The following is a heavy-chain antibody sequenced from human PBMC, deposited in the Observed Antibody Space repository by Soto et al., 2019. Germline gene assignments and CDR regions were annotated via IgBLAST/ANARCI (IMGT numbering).Heavy chain of an antibody. J-gene: IGHJ4*02. D-gene: IGHD2-2*01. CDR3: ARDLRGETGPADY. CDR2: ISYDGSNK. CDR1: GFTFSSYA. Sequence: QVQLVESGGGVVQPGRSLRLSCAASGFTFSSYAMHWVRQAPGKGLEWVAVISYDGSNKYYADSVKGRFTISRDNSKNTLYLQMNSLRAEDTAVYYCARDLRGETGPADYWGQGTLVTVSS. V-gene: IGHV3-30-3*01.